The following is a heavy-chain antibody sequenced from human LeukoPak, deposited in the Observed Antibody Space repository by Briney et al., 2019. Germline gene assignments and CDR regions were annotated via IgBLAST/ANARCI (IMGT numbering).Heavy chain of an antibody. V-gene: IGHV3-7*01. D-gene: IGHD2-8*01. CDR3: ANGAFRLYYIDV. CDR1: GFTFSNYW. Sequence: GGSLRLSCEGSGFTFSNYWMGWVRQAPGKGLQWVANIKTDGSEKYYVDSVKGRFTISRDNAKNTVYLQMNSLRAEDTAVYYCANGAFRLYYIDVWGKGTTVTVSS. J-gene: IGHJ6*03. CDR2: IKTDGSEK.